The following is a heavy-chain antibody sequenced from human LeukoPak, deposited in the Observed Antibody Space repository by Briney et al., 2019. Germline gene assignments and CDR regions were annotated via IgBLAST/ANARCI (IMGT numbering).Heavy chain of an antibody. Sequence: KTGGSLRLSCAASGFTFSSYSMNWVRQAPVKGLEWVSSISSSSSYIYYADSVKGRFTISRDNAKNSLYLQMNSLRAEDTAVYYCARVGLYYDSSGYYLGFRPGHSDAFDIWGQGTMVTVSS. J-gene: IGHJ3*02. CDR1: GFTFSSYS. D-gene: IGHD3-22*01. CDR3: ARVGLYYDSSGYYLGFRPGHSDAFDI. CDR2: ISSSSSYI. V-gene: IGHV3-21*01.